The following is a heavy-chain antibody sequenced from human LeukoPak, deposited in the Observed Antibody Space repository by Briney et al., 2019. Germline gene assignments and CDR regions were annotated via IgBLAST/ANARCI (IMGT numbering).Heavy chain of an antibody. D-gene: IGHD2-2*01. CDR3: ARGHPYYCSSTSCSPYYFDY. V-gene: IGHV4-34*01. J-gene: IGHJ4*02. Sequence: PSETLSLTCAVYGGSFSGYYWSWIRQPPGKGLEWIGEINHSGSTNYNPYLKRRVTISVDTSKNQFSLKLSSVTAADTAVYYCARGHPYYCSSTSCSPYYFDYWGQGTLVTVSS. CDR2: INHSGST. CDR1: GGSFSGYY.